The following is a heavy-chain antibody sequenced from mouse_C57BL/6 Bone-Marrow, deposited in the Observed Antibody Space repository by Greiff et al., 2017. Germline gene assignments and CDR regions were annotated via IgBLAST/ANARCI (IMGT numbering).Heavy chain of an antibody. CDR3: ARDKAAQIAY. Sequence: EVQLVESGGDLVKPGGSLKLSCAASGFTFSSYGMSWVRQTPDKRLEWVATISSGGSYTYYPDSVKGRFTISRDNAKNTLYLQMSSLKSEDTAMYYCARDKAAQIAYWGQGTLVTVSA. CDR2: ISSGGSYT. V-gene: IGHV5-6*01. D-gene: IGHD3-2*02. J-gene: IGHJ3*01. CDR1: GFTFSSYG.